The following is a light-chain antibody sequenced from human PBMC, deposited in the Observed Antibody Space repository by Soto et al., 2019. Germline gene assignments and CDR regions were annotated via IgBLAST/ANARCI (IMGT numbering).Light chain of an antibody. CDR2: LGS. CDR1: QSLLHSNGYNY. J-gene: IGKJ2*02. Sequence: EIVMTQAPLSLPVTPGEPASISCRSSQSLLHSNGYNYLDWYLQTPAQSPQLLIYLGSNRASGGPDGVSGSGSGTNFTLRITRVEAEDVGVYYCMQGLQAQCTFGQGTKLEIK. V-gene: IGKV2-28*01. CDR3: MQGLQAQCT.